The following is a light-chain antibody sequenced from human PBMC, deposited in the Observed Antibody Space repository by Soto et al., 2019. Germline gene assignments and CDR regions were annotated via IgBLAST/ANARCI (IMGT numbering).Light chain of an antibody. CDR3: QSYDSSLSGSV. CDR2: GKS. J-gene: IGLJ1*01. Sequence: QSALTQPPSVSGAPGQRVTISCTGSSSNNGGGCQVHWYQQLPGTAPKLLIYGKSNRPSRVPDRFSASKSGTSASLAITGIQAEDEADYFCQSYDSSLSGSVFGTGTKVTVL. CDR1: SSNNGGGCQ. V-gene: IGLV1-40*01.